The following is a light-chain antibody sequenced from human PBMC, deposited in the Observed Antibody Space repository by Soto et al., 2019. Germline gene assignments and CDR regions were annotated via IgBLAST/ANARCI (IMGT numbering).Light chain of an antibody. CDR3: QQYGSSLIT. CDR1: QSVSSY. CDR2: GAS. Sequence: EIVLTQSPATLSLSPGERATLSCRASQSVSSYLAWYQQKPGQPPRLLIYGASYRATGIPDRFSGGGSGTDFTLAITRLEPEDFAVYFCQQYGSSLITFGQGTRLE. J-gene: IGKJ5*01. V-gene: IGKV3-20*01.